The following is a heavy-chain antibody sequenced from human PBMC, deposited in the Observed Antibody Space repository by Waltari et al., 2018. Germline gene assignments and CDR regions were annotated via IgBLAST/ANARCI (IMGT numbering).Heavy chain of an antibody. CDR3: ARGQYYYGSKRPWYFDL. J-gene: IGHJ2*01. V-gene: IGHV3-7*01. CDR2: IKHDGSEK. CDR1: GYSISSGYY. D-gene: IGHD3-10*01. Sequence: VQLQESGPGLVKPSETLSLTCAVSGYSISSGYYWGWIRQPPGKGLEWVANIKHDGSEKYDVDSVKGRFTISRDNAKNSLYLQMNSLRAEDTAVYYCARGQYYYGSKRPWYFDLWGRGTLVTVSS.